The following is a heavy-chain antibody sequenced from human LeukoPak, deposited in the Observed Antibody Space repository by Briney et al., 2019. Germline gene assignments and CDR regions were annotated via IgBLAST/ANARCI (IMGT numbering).Heavy chain of an antibody. CDR2: IYYAGST. CDR3: ASLLIKSSPFFDY. V-gene: IGHV4-59*12. CDR1: GGSISSYY. J-gene: IGHJ4*02. Sequence: PSGTLFLTCTISGGSISSYYWSWIRQPPGKGLEGIGYIYYAGSTNHNASLKSRVAISVDRSKNQFSLKLSFVTAAAAAVYYCASLLIKSSPFFDYWGQGTLVTVSS. D-gene: IGHD2/OR15-2a*01.